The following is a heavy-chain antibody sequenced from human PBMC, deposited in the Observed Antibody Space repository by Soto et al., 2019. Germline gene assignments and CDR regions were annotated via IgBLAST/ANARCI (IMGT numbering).Heavy chain of an antibody. CDR3: ARDMNYGDYEYHREGLYGMDV. Sequence: QVQLVQSGAEVKKPGSSVKVSCKASGGTFSSYAISWVRQAPGPGLEWMGGIIPIFGTANYAQKFQGRDTITSDESTSTANMELSSLRSEDTAVYYCARDMNYGDYEYHREGLYGMDVWGQGTTVTVSS. V-gene: IGHV1-69*01. CDR2: IIPIFGTA. D-gene: IGHD4-17*01. CDR1: GGTFSSYA. J-gene: IGHJ6*02.